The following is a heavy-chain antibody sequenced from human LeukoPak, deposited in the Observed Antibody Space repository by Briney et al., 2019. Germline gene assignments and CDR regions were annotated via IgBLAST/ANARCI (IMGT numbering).Heavy chain of an antibody. D-gene: IGHD1-26*01. J-gene: IGHJ4*02. CDR2: ISGSGGST. CDR1: GVTFSTYC. CDR3: TRDPILGAPDYFDY. Sequence: GGTLRLSCAASGVTFSTYCMSWVRQAPGKGLEWVSAISGSGGSTYYADSVKGRFTISRDNSKNTLYLQMNNLREEDTAVYYCTRDPILGAPDYFDYWGQGTLVTVSS. V-gene: IGHV3-23*01.